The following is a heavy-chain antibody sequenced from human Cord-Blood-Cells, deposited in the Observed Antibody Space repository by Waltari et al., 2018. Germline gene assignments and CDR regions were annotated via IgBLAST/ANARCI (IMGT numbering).Heavy chain of an antibody. V-gene: IGHV4-34*01. Sequence: QVQLQQWGAGLLKPSETLSLTCAVYGGSFSGYYWRWIRQPPGKGLAWIGEINHNGSTNYNPSLKSRVTISVDTSKNQFSLKLSSVTAADTAVYYCARVPWVLEWLLSTDYYYGMDVWGQGTTVTVSS. D-gene: IGHD3-3*01. CDR3: ARVPWVLEWLLSTDYYYGMDV. J-gene: IGHJ6*02. CDR2: INHNGST. CDR1: GGSFSGYY.